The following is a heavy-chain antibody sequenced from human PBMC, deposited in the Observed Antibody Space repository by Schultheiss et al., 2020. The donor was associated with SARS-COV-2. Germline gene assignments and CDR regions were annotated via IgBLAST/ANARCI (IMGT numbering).Heavy chain of an antibody. CDR1: GGSISSGDYY. V-gene: IGHV4-39*07. Sequence: SETLSLTCTVSGGSISSGDYYWSWIRQPPGKGLEWIGSIYHSGSTYYNPSLKSRVTISVDTSKNQFSLKLSSVTAADTAVYYCAGMVRGVHGAFDIWGQGTMVTVSS. J-gene: IGHJ3*02. CDR3: AGMVRGVHGAFDI. CDR2: IYHSGST. D-gene: IGHD3-10*01.